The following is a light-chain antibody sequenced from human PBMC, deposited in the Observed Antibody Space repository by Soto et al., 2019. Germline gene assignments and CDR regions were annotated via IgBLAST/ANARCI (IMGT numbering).Light chain of an antibody. CDR2: DVS. J-gene: IGLJ1*01. V-gene: IGLV2-14*01. Sequence: QSALTQPASVSGCPGQSITISCTGTSSDIGGYKYVSWYQQHPGKAPKLMIYDVSNRPSGVSNRFSGSKSGNTATLTISGLQVEDEAEYYCRSYTGGSTYVFGTGTKVTVL. CDR3: RSYTGGSTYV. CDR1: SSDIGGYKY.